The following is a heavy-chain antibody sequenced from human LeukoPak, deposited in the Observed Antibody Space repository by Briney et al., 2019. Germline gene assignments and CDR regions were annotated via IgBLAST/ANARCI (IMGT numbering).Heavy chain of an antibody. CDR1: GYTFTSYY. V-gene: IGHV1-46*01. Sequence: ASVKVSCKASGYTFTSYYMHWVRQAPGQGLERMGIIDPSGGSTSYAQKFQGRVTMTRDTSTSTVYMELSSLRSEDTAVYYCAGGVYDILTGYPFDPWGQGTLVTVSS. CDR2: IDPSGGST. CDR3: AGGVYDILTGYPFDP. D-gene: IGHD3-9*01. J-gene: IGHJ5*02.